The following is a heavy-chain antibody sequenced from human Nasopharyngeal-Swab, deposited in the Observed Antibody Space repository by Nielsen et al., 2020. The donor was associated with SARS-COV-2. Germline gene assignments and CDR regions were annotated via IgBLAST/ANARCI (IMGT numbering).Heavy chain of an antibody. V-gene: IGHV3-33*01. Sequence: GESLKISCAASGFTFSSYGMHWVRQAPGKGLEWVAVIWYDGSNKYYADSVKGRFTISRDNSKNTLYLQMNSLRADDTAVYYCARDPNSSSKYWYFDLWGRGTLATVSS. CDR3: ARDPNSSSKYWYFDL. CDR1: GFTFSSYG. D-gene: IGHD6-6*01. J-gene: IGHJ2*01. CDR2: IWYDGSNK.